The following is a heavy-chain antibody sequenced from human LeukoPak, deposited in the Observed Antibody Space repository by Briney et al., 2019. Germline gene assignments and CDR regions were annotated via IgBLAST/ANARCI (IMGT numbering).Heavy chain of an antibody. CDR1: GFTFSSYS. CDR3: ARGDHYYDSSGYYSSDY. D-gene: IGHD3-22*01. V-gene: IGHV3-21*01. J-gene: IGHJ4*02. Sequence: GGSLRLSCAASGFTFSSYSMNWVRQAPGKGLEWVSSISSSSSYIYYADSVKGRFTISRDNAKNSLYLQMNSLRAEDTAVYYCARGDHYYDSSGYYSSDYWGQGTLVTVSS. CDR2: ISSSSSYI.